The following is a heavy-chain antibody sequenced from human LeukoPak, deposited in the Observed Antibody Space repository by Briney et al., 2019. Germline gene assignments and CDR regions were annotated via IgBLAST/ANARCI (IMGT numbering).Heavy chain of an antibody. CDR1: GYTFTSCY. V-gene: IGHV1-2*02. D-gene: IGHD6-6*01. CDR3: ARSSSGELDY. J-gene: IGHJ4*02. Sequence: ASVKVSCKTSGYTFTSCYIHWVRQAPGQGLEYMGWINPNNGVTNYAQKFQGRVTMTRDTSVATAYMELRSLRSDDTAVYYCARSSSGELDYWGRGTLVTVSS. CDR2: INPNNGVT.